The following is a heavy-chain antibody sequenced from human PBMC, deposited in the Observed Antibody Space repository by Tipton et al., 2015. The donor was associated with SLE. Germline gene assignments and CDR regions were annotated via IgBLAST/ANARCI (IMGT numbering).Heavy chain of an antibody. CDR1: GGSISSGDYY. CDR3: AREGSIAVPAIDAFDI. CDR2: IYYSGNT. V-gene: IGHV4-30-4*01. J-gene: IGHJ3*02. D-gene: IGHD6-19*01. Sequence: TLSLTCTVSGGSISSGDYYWSWIRQPPGKGLEWIGYIYYSGNTYYNPSLKSRVTISVDTSKNQFSLRLNSITAADTAVYYCAREGSIAVPAIDAFDIWGRGTIVTVSS.